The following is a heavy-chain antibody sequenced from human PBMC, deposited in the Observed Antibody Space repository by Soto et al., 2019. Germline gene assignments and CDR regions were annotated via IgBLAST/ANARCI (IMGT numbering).Heavy chain of an antibody. CDR2: MYSAGDT. V-gene: IGHV3-66*01. CDR3: ASSLTYYYDSSGYYDPGY. CDR1: GFTVSGSY. Sequence: GGSLRLSCVASGFTVSGSYMTWVRQAPGKGLEWVSVMYSAGDTYYADSVKGRFTVSKDITENMFYLQMASLRAEDTAVYYCASSLTYYYDSSGYYDPGYWGQGTLVTVSS. D-gene: IGHD3-22*01. J-gene: IGHJ4*02.